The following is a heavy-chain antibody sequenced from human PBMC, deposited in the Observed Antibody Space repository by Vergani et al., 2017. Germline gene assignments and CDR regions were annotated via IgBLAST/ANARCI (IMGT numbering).Heavy chain of an antibody. CDR1: GGSISSSSYY. CDR2: IYYSGST. Sequence: QLQLQESGPGLVKPSETLSLTCTVSGGSISSSSYYWGWIRQPPGKGLEWIGSIYYSGSTYYNPSLKSRVTISVDTSKNQFSLKLSSVTAADTAVYYCARHERLWPYFDYWGQGTLVTVSS. D-gene: IGHD5-18*01. V-gene: IGHV4-39*01. J-gene: IGHJ4*02. CDR3: ARHERLWPYFDY.